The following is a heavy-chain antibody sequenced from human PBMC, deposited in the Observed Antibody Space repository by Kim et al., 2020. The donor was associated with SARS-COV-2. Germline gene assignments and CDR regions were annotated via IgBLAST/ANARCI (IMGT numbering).Heavy chain of an antibody. CDR1: GFTFSDPY. J-gene: IGHJ4*02. V-gene: IGHV3-72*01. D-gene: IGHD6-13*01. CDR3: ARDWYPSLDY. CDR2: IQTKARSYTT. Sequence: GGSLRLSCVASGFTFSDPYMNWVRQVPGKGLEWVGRIQTKARSYTTDYAASGQGRFTISRDDSKNSLYLQMNSLKTEDTAVYYCARDWYPSLDYWGQGTL.